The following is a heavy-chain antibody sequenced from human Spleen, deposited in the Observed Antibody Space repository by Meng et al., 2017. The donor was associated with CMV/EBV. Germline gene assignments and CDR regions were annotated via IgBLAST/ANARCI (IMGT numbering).Heavy chain of an antibody. D-gene: IGHD2-2*01. CDR2: INNDGSST. CDR1: GFTFSYYW. J-gene: IGHJ4*02. Sequence: GESLKISCAASGFTFSYYWMHWVRQAPGKGLVWVSRINNDGSSTTYADSVKGRFTISRDNANNTLYLQMNSLRAEDTAVYYCARGDCSSTSCYGSGCDYWGQGTLVTVSS. V-gene: IGHV3-74*01. CDR3: ARGDCSSTSCYGSGCDY.